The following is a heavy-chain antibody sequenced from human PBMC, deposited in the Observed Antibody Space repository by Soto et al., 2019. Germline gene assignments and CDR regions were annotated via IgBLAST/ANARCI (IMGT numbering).Heavy chain of an antibody. J-gene: IGHJ4*02. D-gene: IGHD3-3*01. Sequence: GGSLGLSCAASGVTFSSYAMSWFRQAPGKGLEWVSAISGSGGSIYYADSVKGRFTISRDNSKNTLYLQMNSLRAEDTAVYYCAKVGPPTIFRESFASDYWGQGTLVTVSS. CDR1: GVTFSSYA. CDR3: AKVGPPTIFRESFASDY. V-gene: IGHV3-23*01. CDR2: ISGSGGSI.